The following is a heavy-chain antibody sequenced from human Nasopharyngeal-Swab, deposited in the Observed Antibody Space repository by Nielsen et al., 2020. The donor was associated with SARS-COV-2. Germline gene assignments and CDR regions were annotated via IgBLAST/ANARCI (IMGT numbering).Heavy chain of an antibody. D-gene: IGHD1-26*01. J-gene: IGHJ6*03. V-gene: IGHV1-69*01. CDR2: IIPIFGTA. CDR3: ARDRVPLYSGSYSLYYYYYMDV. Sequence: WVRQAPGQGLEWMGGIIPIFGTANYAQKFQGRVTITADESTSTAYMELSSLRSEDTAVYYCARDRVPLYSGSYSLYYYYYMDVWGKGITVTVSS.